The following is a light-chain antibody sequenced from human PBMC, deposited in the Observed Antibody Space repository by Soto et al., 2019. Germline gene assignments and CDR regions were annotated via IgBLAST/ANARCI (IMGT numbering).Light chain of an antibody. CDR1: QNINSW. V-gene: IGKV1-5*03. CDR2: KAS. J-gene: IGKJ1*01. CDR3: QQYYLYWT. Sequence: DFQMTHSPSTLSASVGDRVTITCRASQNINSWLAWYQQKPGKAPKLLIYKASNLESGVPSRFSGSGFGTEFTLTISSLQPDDFATYYCQQYYLYWTFGQGTKVEIK.